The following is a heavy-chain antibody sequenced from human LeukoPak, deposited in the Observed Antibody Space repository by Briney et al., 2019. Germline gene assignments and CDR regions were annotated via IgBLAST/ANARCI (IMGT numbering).Heavy chain of an antibody. V-gene: IGHV3-23*01. CDR2: ISGSGGST. CDR1: GFTFSSYA. CDR3: ARDRGYFDN. Sequence: GGSLRLSCAASGFTFSSYATSWVRQAPGKGLEWVSAISGSGGSTYYADSVKGRFTVSRDNSKNTLYLQMNSVRAEETAMYYCARDRGYFDNWGQGTLVTVSS. J-gene: IGHJ4*02.